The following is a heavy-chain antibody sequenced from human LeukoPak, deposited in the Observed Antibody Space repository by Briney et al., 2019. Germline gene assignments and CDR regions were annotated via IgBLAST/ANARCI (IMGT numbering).Heavy chain of an antibody. Sequence: ASVTVSCKASGYTFTGYYMHWVRQAPGQGLEWMGWINPNSGGTNYAQKFQGRVTMTRDTSISTAYMELSRLRSDDTAVYYCASEGPQGGGGTPWFDPWGQGTLVTVSS. D-gene: IGHD3-16*01. CDR1: GYTFTGYY. J-gene: IGHJ5*02. CDR3: ASEGPQGGGGTPWFDP. CDR2: INPNSGGT. V-gene: IGHV1-2*02.